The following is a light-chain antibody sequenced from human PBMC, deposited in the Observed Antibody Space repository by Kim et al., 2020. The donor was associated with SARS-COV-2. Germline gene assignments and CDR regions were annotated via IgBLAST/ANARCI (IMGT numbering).Light chain of an antibody. CDR2: DVS. J-gene: IGLJ1*01. CDR3: CSYAGSYTYV. CDR1: SSDVGGDNY. V-gene: IGLV2-11*01. Sequence: GQSVAISCTGSSSDVGGDNYVSWYQQHPGKAPKLMIYDVSQRPSGVPDRFSGSKSGNTASLTISGLQAEDEADYYCCSYAGSYTYVFGTGTKVTVL.